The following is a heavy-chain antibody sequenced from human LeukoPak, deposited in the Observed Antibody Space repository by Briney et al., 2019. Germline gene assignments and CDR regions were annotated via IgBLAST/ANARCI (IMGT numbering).Heavy chain of an antibody. CDR2: IYYSGST. CDR3: ARHRGCSGGTCYRYFYY. CDR1: GGSISSNTYY. D-gene: IGHD2-15*01. J-gene: IGHJ4*03. V-gene: IGHV4-39*01. Sequence: PSETLSLTCTVSGGSISSNTYYWGWIRQPPGKGLEWIGSIYYSGSTYYNPSLKSRATISVDTSTNQFSLKLTSVTAADTAVYYCARHRGCSGGTCYRYFYYWGQGTLVTVSS.